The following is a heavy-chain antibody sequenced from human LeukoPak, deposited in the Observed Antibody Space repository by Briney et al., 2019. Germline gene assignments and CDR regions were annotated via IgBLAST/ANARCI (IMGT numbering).Heavy chain of an antibody. V-gene: IGHV4-31*03. J-gene: IGHJ5*02. Sequence: SQTLSLTCTVSGGTMSGGNYYWRWVRQSPGKGLEWIGYIHYAVSTYYNPSLKSRVILSVDRPKNQSSLKLASVPAADTAVYYCARALGSSWYWVDPWGRGTLITVSS. CDR2: IHYAVST. D-gene: IGHD6-13*01. CDR1: GGTMSGGNYY. CDR3: ARALGSSWYWVDP.